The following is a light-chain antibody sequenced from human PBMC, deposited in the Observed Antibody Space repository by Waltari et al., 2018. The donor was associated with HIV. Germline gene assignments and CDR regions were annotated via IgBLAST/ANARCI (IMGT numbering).Light chain of an antibody. J-gene: IGKJ4*01. Sequence: DIKMTQSPSFVSASVGDRITITCRASQDVGSWLAGYQQRSGKAPSLLIFTASSLSSGVPARFSGGGSGTEFTLTISSLQPEDVAMYYCQQGHSFPPTFGGGTKVEI. CDR3: QQGHSFPPT. V-gene: IGKV1-12*01. CDR2: TAS. CDR1: QDVGSW.